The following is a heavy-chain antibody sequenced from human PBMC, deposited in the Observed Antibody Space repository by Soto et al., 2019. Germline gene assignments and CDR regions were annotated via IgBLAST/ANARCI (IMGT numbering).Heavy chain of an antibody. J-gene: IGHJ6*02. Sequence: SLRLSCAASGFTFSSYAMSCVRQAPGKGLEWVSAISGSGGSTYYADSVKGRFTISRDNSKNTLYLQMNSLRAEDTAVYYCAKSLNSYYYYGVDVWGQGTTVTVSS. CDR3: AKSLNSYYYYGVDV. V-gene: IGHV3-23*01. CDR2: ISGSGGST. CDR1: GFTFSSYA.